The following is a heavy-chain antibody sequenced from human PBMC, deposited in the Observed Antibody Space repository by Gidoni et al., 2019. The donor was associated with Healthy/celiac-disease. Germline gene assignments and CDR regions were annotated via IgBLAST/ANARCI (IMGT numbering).Heavy chain of an antibody. D-gene: IGHD2-15*01. CDR2: ISSSGSTI. J-gene: IGHJ6*02. CDR3: ARETGGVVAAYQDKYYYYYGMDV. Sequence: EVQLVESGGGLVQPGGSLRLSCSASGFTSSRYDMTWVRQAPGKGLEWVSYISSSGSTIYYADSGKGRFNISRDNDKNSLYLQMNSLRAEDTAVYYCARETGGVVAAYQDKYYYYYGMDVWGQGTTVTVSS. CDR1: GFTSSRYD. V-gene: IGHV3-48*03.